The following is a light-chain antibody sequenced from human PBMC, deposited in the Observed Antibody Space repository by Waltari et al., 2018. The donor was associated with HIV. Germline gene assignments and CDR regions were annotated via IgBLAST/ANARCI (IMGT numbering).Light chain of an antibody. J-gene: IGLJ1*01. Sequence: YELTQPPSVSVSPGQTARITCSGDALPKKYVYWYQQRPGQAPVLVIYKDSERPSGIPERFSGSSSGTTVTLTISGVQAEDDADYYCQSADSSGTYVFGTGTKVTVL. CDR2: KDS. V-gene: IGLV3-25*03. CDR1: ALPKKY. CDR3: QSADSSGTYV.